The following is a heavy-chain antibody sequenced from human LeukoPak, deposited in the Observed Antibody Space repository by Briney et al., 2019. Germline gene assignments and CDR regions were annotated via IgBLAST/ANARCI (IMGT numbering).Heavy chain of an antibody. V-gene: IGHV4-34*01. CDR2: INHSGST. CDR3: ARVYFGSWGYYYYMDV. D-gene: IGHD7-27*01. CDR1: GFTFSDYY. J-gene: IGHJ6*03. Sequence: GSLRLSCAASGFTFSDYYMSWIRQAPGKGLEWIGEINHSGSTNYNPSLKSRVTISVDTSKNQFSLKLSSVTAADTAVYYCARVYFGSWGYYYYMDVWGKGTTVTVSS.